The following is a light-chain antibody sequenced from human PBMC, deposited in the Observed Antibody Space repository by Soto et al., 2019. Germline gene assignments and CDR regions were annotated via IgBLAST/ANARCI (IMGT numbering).Light chain of an antibody. CDR1: SSNVGGYNY. CDR2: DVN. CDR3: CSYAGSHTYV. V-gene: IGLV2-11*01. J-gene: IGLJ1*01. Sequence: QSALTQPRSVSGSPGQSVTISCTGTSSNVGGYNYVSWYQQYPGKAPKVIIYDVNKRPLGVPGRFYGSKSGNTASLTISGLQAEDEADYYCCSYAGSHTYVFGGGTKLTVL.